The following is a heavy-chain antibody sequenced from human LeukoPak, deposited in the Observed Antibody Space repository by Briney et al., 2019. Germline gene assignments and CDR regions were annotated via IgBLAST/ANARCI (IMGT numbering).Heavy chain of an antibody. CDR1: GGTFSSYA. J-gene: IGHJ4*02. CDR3: ARVGEGIAAAGIPDY. V-gene: IGHV1-69*13. D-gene: IGHD6-13*01. Sequence: SVKVSCKASGGTFSSYAISWVRQAPGQGLEWMGGIIPIFGTANYAQKFQGRVTITADESTSTAYMELSRLRSDDTAVYYCARVGEGIAAAGIPDYWGQGTLVTVSS. CDR2: IIPIFGTA.